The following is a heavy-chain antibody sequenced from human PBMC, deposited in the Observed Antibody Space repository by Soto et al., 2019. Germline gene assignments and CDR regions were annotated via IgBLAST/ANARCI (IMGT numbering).Heavy chain of an antibody. CDR3: ARDQTIFGVVKAYYYYGMDV. CDR2: IKQDGSEK. J-gene: IGHJ6*02. D-gene: IGHD3-3*01. Sequence: GESLKISCKASGFSFTSYWIGWVRQAPGKGLEWVANIKQDGSEKYYVDSVKGRFTISRDNAKNSLYLQMNSLRAEDTAVYYCARDQTIFGVVKAYYYYGMDVWGQGTTVTVSS. V-gene: IGHV3-7*03. CDR1: GFSFTSYW.